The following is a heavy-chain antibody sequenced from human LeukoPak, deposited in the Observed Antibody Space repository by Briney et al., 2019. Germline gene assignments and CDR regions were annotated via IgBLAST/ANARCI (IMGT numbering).Heavy chain of an antibody. CDR2: VHYSGSA. CDR1: GGSISSGSYY. CDR3: ARSHKDDYVWGSYRYTGALDY. V-gene: IGHV4-39*01. J-gene: IGHJ4*02. D-gene: IGHD3-16*02. Sequence: SETLSFTCTVSGGSISSGSYYWGWIRQPPGKGLEWIGTVHYSGSAYYNPSLKSRVTISVDTSKIQISLKLSSVTAADTAVYYCARSHKDDYVWGSYRYTGALDYWGQGTLVTVSS.